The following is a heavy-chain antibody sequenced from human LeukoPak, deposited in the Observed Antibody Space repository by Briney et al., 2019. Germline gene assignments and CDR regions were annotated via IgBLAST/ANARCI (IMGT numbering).Heavy chain of an antibody. V-gene: IGHV4-31*03. J-gene: IGHJ1*01. Sequence: SETLSLTCTVSGGSISSGGYYWSWIRQHPGKGLEWIGYIYYGGSTYYNPSLESRVTISVDTSKNQFSLKLSSVTAADTAVYYCADMVRGVIIPAEYFQHWGQGTLVTVSS. CDR3: ADMVRGVIIPAEYFQH. CDR1: GGSISSGGYY. D-gene: IGHD3-10*01. CDR2: IYYGGST.